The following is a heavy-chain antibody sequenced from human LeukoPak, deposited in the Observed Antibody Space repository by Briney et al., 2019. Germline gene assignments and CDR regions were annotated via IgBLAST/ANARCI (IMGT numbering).Heavy chain of an antibody. Sequence: ASVKVSCKVSGYTLTELSMHWVRQAPGKGLEWMGGFDPEDGETIYAQKFQGRVTMTRDTSISTAYMELSRLISDDTALYYCARANSYSDFWSAYFDWGQGTLVTVSS. CDR3: ARANSYSDFWSAYFD. D-gene: IGHD3-3*01. J-gene: IGHJ4*02. CDR1: GYTLTELS. V-gene: IGHV1-24*01. CDR2: FDPEDGET.